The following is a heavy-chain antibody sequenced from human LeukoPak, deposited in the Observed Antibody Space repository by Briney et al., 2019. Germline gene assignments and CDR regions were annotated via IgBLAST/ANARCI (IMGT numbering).Heavy chain of an antibody. CDR2: ISISGDIR. V-gene: IGHV3-48*01. CDR3: GRLPTLQNQAKHTSWDAFDI. CDR1: GFNFNGYN. D-gene: IGHD1-14*01. Sequence: GGSLRLSCMGSGFNFNGYNMNWVRQAAGKGLKWIAYISISGDIRYYTDSVRGRFTISRDNAKNSLYLQMSSLRVDDTAVYYCGRLPTLQNQAKHTSWDAFDIWGRGTMITVSA. J-gene: IGHJ3*02.